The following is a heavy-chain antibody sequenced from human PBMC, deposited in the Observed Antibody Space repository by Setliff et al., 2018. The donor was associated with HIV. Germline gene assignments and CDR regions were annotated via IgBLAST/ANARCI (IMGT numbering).Heavy chain of an antibody. CDR2: IIPFFRTT. CDR1: GGTFSTYS. CDR3: ARDKTGDLWYFDS. Sequence: SVKVSCKASGGTFSTYSMNWVRQAPGQGLEWMGGIIPFFRTTNYAQKFQGRVTVTADISTSTAYMELRSLRSDDTAVYYCARDKTGDLWYFDSWGQGALVTVSS. V-gene: IGHV1-69*06. D-gene: IGHD7-27*01. J-gene: IGHJ4*02.